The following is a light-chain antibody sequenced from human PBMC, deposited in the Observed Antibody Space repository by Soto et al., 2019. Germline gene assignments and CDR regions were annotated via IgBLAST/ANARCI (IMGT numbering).Light chain of an antibody. CDR3: QQSYSTCT. Sequence: DIQMTQSPSSLSASVGDRVSITCRASQSISTHLSWYQQKPGKAPKLLIYAASSLQSWVPSRFSGSGSGTDFTLTISSLQPEDFATYYCQQSYSTCTFGQGTKVDIK. CDR2: AAS. V-gene: IGKV1-39*01. CDR1: QSISTH. J-gene: IGKJ1*01.